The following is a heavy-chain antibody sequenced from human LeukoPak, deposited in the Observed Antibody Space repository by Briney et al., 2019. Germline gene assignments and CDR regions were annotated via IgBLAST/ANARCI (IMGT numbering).Heavy chain of an antibody. CDR3: ARDYTFGGVIAPYYFDY. CDR1: GYSISSGYY. Sequence: TSETLSLTCTVSGYSISSGYYWGWIRHPPGKGLVRIGSIYHSGSTSYNPSLKSRVTISVDKSKNQFSLKLSSVTSADTAVYYCARDYTFGGVIAPYYFDYWGQGTLVTVSS. CDR2: IYHSGST. J-gene: IGHJ4*02. V-gene: IGHV4-38-2*02. D-gene: IGHD3-16*02.